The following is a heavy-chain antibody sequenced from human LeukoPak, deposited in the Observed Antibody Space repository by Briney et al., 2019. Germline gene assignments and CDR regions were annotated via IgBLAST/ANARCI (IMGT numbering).Heavy chain of an antibody. J-gene: IGHJ4*02. D-gene: IGHD6-13*01. CDR1: GGSISSSSYY. V-gene: IGHV4-39*07. Sequence: SETLSLTCTVSGGSISSSSYYWGWIRQPPGKGLEWIGSIYYSGSTYYNPSLKSRVTISVDTSKNQFSLKLSSVTAADTAVYYCASDSGGYSSSWYGDYWGQGTLVTVSS. CDR2: IYYSGST. CDR3: ASDSGGYSSSWYGDY.